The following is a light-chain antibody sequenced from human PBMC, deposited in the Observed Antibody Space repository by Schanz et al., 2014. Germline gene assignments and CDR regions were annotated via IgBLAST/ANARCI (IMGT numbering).Light chain of an antibody. CDR2: DVS. V-gene: IGKV3-20*01. J-gene: IGKJ1*01. Sequence: EVVLTQSPGTLSLSPGERATLSCRASQSVRSTYFAWYQHIPGQAPRLLIHDVSKRASGIADRFSGSGSGAEFTLTISRLEPQDFGVYYCQQYGDSPWTFGQGTKVEMK. CDR3: QQYGDSPWT. CDR1: QSVRSTY.